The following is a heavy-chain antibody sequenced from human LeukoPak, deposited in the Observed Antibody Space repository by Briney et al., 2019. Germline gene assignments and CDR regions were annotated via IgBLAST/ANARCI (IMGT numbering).Heavy chain of an antibody. D-gene: IGHD6-13*01. Sequence: ASVKVSCKASGYTFTGYYMQWVRQAPGQGLEWMGWINTNTGNPTYAQGFTGRFVFSLDTSVTTAYLQISSLKTEDTAVYYCARALSIAAAAGGYWGQGTLVTVSS. CDR3: ARALSIAAAAGGY. CDR2: INTNTGNP. V-gene: IGHV7-4-1*02. CDR1: GYTFTGYY. J-gene: IGHJ4*02.